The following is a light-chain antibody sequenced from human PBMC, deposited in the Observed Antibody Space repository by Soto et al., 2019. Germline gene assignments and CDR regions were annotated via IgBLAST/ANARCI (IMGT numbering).Light chain of an antibody. J-gene: IGLJ3*02. CDR2: EVS. CDR3: SSYTSSSAFV. CDR1: SSDVGGYNY. Sequence: QSVLTQPASVSGSPGQLITISCTGTSSDVGGYNYVSWYQQHPGKAPKLMIYEVSNRPSGVSNRFSGSKSANTASLTISGLQAEDEADYYCSSYTSSSAFVCGGGTKLTVL. V-gene: IGLV2-14*01.